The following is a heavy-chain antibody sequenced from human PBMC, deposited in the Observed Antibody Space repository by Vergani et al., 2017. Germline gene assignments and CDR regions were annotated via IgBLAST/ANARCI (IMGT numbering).Heavy chain of an antibody. D-gene: IGHD3-10*01. J-gene: IGHJ5*02. V-gene: IGHV4-38-2*02. CDR3: ARETTMVPFDP. Sequence: QVQLQESGPGLVKPSETLSLTCTVSGYSISSGYYWGWIRQPPGKGLEWIGSIYHSGSPYYNPSLKSRVTISVDTSKNQFCLKLSAVTAADTAVYYCARETTMVPFDPWGQGTLVTVSS. CDR2: IYHSGSP. CDR1: GYSISSGYY.